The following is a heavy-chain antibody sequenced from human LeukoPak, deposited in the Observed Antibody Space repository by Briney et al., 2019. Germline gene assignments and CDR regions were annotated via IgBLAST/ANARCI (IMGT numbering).Heavy chain of an antibody. D-gene: IGHD2-15*01. CDR2: ISSSSTTI. CDR1: GFTFNSFS. J-gene: IGHJ3*02. Sequence: GGSLRLSCAASGFTFNSFSMSWVRQAPGKGLEWVSYISSSSTTIYYADSVKGRFTISRDNAKNSLYLQMNSLRAEDTAVYYYARGTHDAFDIWGQGTMVTVSS. V-gene: IGHV3-48*04. CDR3: ARGTHDAFDI.